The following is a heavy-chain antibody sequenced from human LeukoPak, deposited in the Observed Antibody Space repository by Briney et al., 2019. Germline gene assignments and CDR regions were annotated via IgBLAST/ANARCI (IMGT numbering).Heavy chain of an antibody. D-gene: IGHD4-23*01. V-gene: IGHV4-34*01. Sequence: PSETLSLTCAVYGGSFSGYYWSWIRQPPGKGLEWIGEINHSGSTNYNPSLMSRVTISVDTSKNQFSLKLSSVTAADTAVYYCARGVTTVVTGYYYYYYMDVWGKGTTVTVSS. CDR1: GGSFSGYY. CDR2: INHSGST. J-gene: IGHJ6*03. CDR3: ARGVTTVVTGYYYYYYMDV.